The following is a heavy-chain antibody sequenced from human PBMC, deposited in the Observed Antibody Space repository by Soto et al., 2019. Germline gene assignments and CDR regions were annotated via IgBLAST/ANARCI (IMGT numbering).Heavy chain of an antibody. V-gene: IGHV3-15*07. CDR1: DFTITNAR. CDR2: IKTKAEGGAT. Sequence: EVQLVESGGGLVKPGGSLRLSCAASDFTITNARMNWVRQAPGKGLEWVGRIKTKAEGGATDYAAPLKGRFTISRDDSRNTLFLQMNSLKTEDTAVYYCTTGSVEGVWGQGATVIVSS. CDR3: TTGSVEGV. D-gene: IGHD2-15*01. J-gene: IGHJ6*02.